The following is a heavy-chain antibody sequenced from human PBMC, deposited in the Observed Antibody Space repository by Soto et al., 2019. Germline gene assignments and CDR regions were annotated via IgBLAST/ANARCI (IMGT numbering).Heavy chain of an antibody. CDR3: AKEGSGSGSYYFDY. Sequence: GGSLRLSCAASGFTFSSYGMHWVRQAPGKGLEWVAVISYDGSNKYYADSVKGRFTISRDNSKNTLYLQMNSLRAEDTAVYYCAKEGSGSGSYYFDYWGQGTLVTVSS. J-gene: IGHJ4*02. CDR1: GFTFSSYG. V-gene: IGHV3-30*18. D-gene: IGHD1-26*01. CDR2: ISYDGSNK.